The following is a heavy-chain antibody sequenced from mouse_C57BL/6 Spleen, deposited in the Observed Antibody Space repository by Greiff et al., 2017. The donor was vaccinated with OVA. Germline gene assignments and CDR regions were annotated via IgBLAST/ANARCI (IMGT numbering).Heavy chain of an antibody. V-gene: IGHV1-72*01. Sequence: QVQLQQPGAELVKPGASVKLSCKASGYTFTSYWMHWVKQRPGRGLEWIGRIDPNSGGTKYNEKFKSKATLTVDKPSSTAYMQLSSLTSEDTAVYYCASPYYCGSSYWYFDVWGTGTTVTVSS. J-gene: IGHJ1*03. CDR2: IDPNSGGT. CDR3: ASPYYCGSSYWYFDV. D-gene: IGHD1-1*01. CDR1: GYTFTSYW.